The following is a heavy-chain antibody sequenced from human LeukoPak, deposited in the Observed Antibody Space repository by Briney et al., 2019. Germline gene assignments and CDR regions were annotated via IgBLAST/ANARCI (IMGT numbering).Heavy chain of an antibody. CDR3: ARRNTADASIDF. D-gene: IGHD2/OR15-2a*01. Sequence: SETLSLTCTVSGGSIIGHWWSWIRQPPGKGLEWIGDIFYSGGSTNYNPSIKSRLTISLDTSKNQFSLKLTSVTAADTAMYYCARRNTADASIDFWGQGPLVTASS. CDR1: GGSIIGHW. V-gene: IGHV4-59*08. CDR2: IFYSGGST. J-gene: IGHJ4*02.